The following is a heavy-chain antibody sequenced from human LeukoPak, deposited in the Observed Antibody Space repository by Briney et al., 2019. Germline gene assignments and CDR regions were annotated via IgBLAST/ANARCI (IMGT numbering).Heavy chain of an antibody. CDR2: ISGSGGST. V-gene: IGHV3-23*01. D-gene: IGHD3-22*01. CDR3: AKVSYYDSSGYSPY. J-gene: IGHJ4*02. Sequence: EGSLRLSCAASGFTFSSYAMSWVRQAPGKGLEWVSAISGSGGSTYYADSVKDRFIISRDNSKNTLYLQMNSLRAEDTAVYYCAKVSYYDSSGYSPYWGQGTLVTVSS. CDR1: GFTFSSYA.